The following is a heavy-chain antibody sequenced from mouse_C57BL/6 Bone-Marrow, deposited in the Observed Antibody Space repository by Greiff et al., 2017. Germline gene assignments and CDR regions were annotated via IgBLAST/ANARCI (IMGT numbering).Heavy chain of an antibody. CDR2: ISSGSSTI. D-gene: IGHD2-4*01. CDR1: GFTFSDYG. V-gene: IGHV5-17*01. Sequence: EVQGVESGGGLVKPGGSLKLSCAASGFTFSDYGMHWVRQAPEKGLEWVAYISSGSSTIYYADTVKGRFTISRENAKTTLFLQMTSLRSEDTAMDYCARDEITKTDCDLDYWGQGTTLTVSS. J-gene: IGHJ2*01. CDR3: ARDEITKTDCDLDY.